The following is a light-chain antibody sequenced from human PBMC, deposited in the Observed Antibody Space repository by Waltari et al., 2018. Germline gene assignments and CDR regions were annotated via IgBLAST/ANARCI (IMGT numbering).Light chain of an antibody. V-gene: IGKV4-1*01. CDR2: WAS. J-gene: IGKJ5*01. Sequence: DIVMTQSPDSLAVSLGERATINCKYSQSVLYSSNNKNYLAWYQQKPGQPPKLLIYWASTRESGVPDRFTGSGSWTDFTLTISSLQAEDVAVYYCQQYYSGPFTFGQGTRLEIK. CDR3: QQYYSGPFT. CDR1: QSVLYSSNNKNY.